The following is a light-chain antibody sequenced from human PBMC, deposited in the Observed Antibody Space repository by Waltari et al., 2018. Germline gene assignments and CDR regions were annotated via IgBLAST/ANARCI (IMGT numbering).Light chain of an antibody. CDR1: QSVSTK. J-gene: IGKJ2*01. V-gene: IGKV3D-15*01. CDR3: QQYNDWPYT. CDR2: GAF. Sequence: EIVMTQSPATLSVSPGERATLSCRASQSVSTKLTWYQQKPGQAPGLLNDGAFTRATGIPARVSGSGSGTEFTLTISSLQSEDFAISYCQQYNDWPYTFAQGTKLEIK.